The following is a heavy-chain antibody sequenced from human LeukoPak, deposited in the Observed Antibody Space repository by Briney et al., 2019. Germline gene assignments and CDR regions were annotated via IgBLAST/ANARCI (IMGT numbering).Heavy chain of an antibody. V-gene: IGHV1-24*01. CDR2: FDPEDGET. D-gene: IGHD2-2*01. J-gene: IGHJ6*02. CDR1: GYTLTELS. CDR3: ATGGYCSSTSCYADYYYGMDV. Sequence: ASVKVSCKVSGYTLTELSMHWVRQAPGKGLEWMGGFDPEDGETIYAQKFQGRVTMTEDTSTDTAYMELSSLRSEDTAVYYCATGGYCSSTSCYADYYYGMDVWGQGTTDTVSS.